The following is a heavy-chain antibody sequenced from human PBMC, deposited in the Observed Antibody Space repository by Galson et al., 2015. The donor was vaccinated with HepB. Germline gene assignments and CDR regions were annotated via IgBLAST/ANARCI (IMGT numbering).Heavy chain of an antibody. CDR3: ARDGSSGWYVGWFDP. CDR2: ISYDGSNK. CDR1: GFTFSSYA. J-gene: IGHJ5*02. D-gene: IGHD6-19*01. Sequence: SLRLSCAASGFTFSSYAMHWVRQAPGKGLEWVAVISYDGSNKYYADSVKGRFTISRDNSKNTLYLQMNSLRAEDTAVYYCARDGSSGWYVGWFDPWGQGTLVTVSS. V-gene: IGHV3-30*04.